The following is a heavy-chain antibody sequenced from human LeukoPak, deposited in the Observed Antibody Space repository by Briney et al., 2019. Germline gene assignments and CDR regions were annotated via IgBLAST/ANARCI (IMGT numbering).Heavy chain of an antibody. CDR1: GFSLSTSAVG. CDR2: IYWNDDK. Sequence: ESGPTLMKPTQTLTLTCTFSGFSLSTSAVGVGWIRQPPGKALEWLALIYWNDDKHYSPSLKSRLTITKDTSKNQVVLTMTNMDPVDTGTYYCARGRGTARSSLFGFWGQGTLVTVSS. J-gene: IGHJ4*02. CDR3: ARGRGTARSSLFGF. D-gene: IGHD2-21*02. V-gene: IGHV2-5*04.